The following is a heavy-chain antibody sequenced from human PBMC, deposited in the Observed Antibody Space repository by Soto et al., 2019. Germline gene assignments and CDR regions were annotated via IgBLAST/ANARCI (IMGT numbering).Heavy chain of an antibody. D-gene: IGHD6-19*01. CDR1: GFTFSSCE. CDR2: ISLSGRTI. CDR3: ARQQWAVPAPFDY. Sequence: EVQLVESGGGLVQPGGSLRLSCAASGFTFSSCEMNWVRQAPGKGLEWVSYISLSGRTIYYADSVKGRFTISRDNGKNSLYFQMNSLRAEDTAVYYCARQQWAVPAPFDYWGQGTLVSVSS. J-gene: IGHJ4*02. V-gene: IGHV3-48*03.